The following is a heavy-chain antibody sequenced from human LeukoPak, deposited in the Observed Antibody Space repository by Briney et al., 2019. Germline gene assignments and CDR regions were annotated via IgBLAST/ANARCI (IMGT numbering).Heavy chain of an antibody. D-gene: IGHD3-22*01. CDR3: AKGTPLNYYDSSGYFDY. J-gene: IGHJ4*02. Sequence: GGSLRLSCAASGFTFSSYAMSWVRQAPGKGLEWVSAISGSGGSTYYAGSVKGRFTISRDNSKNTLYLQMNSLRAEDTAVHYCAKGTPLNYYDSSGYFDYWGQGTLVTVSS. CDR2: ISGSGGST. CDR1: GFTFSSYA. V-gene: IGHV3-23*01.